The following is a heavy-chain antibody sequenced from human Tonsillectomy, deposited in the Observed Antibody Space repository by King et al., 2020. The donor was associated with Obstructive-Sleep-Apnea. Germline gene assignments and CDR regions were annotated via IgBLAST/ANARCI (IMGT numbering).Heavy chain of an antibody. J-gene: IGHJ4*02. V-gene: IGHV3-9*01. CDR1: GFTFDDYA. CDR3: AASYYYDSSAYYGY. D-gene: IGHD3-22*01. Sequence: VQLVESGGGLVQPGRSLRLSCAASGFTFDDYAMHWVRQAPGKGLELVSGISWNSGSIGYADSVKGRFTISRDNAKNSLYLQINSLRAEDTALYYCAASYYYDSSAYYGYWGQGTLVTVSS. CDR2: ISWNSGSI.